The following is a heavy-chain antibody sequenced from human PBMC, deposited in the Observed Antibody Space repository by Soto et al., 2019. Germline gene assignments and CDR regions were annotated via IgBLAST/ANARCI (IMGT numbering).Heavy chain of an antibody. CDR1: GFTFSSYA. CDR2: ISGSGGST. CDR3: AKERGYYDSSGYSRGYDAFDI. D-gene: IGHD3-22*01. V-gene: IGHV3-23*01. J-gene: IGHJ3*02. Sequence: PGGSLRLSCAASGFTFSSYAMSWVRQAPGKGLEWVSAISGSGGSTYYADSVKGRFTISRDNSKNTLYLQMNSLRAEDTAVYYCAKERGYYDSSGYSRGYDAFDIWGQGTMVTVSS.